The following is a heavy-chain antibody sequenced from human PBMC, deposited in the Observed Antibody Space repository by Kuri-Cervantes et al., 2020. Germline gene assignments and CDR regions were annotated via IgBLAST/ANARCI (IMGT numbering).Heavy chain of an antibody. J-gene: IGHJ3*01. V-gene: IGHV1-46*01. CDR1: GYIFTSYF. CDR3: ARGFGEITS. D-gene: IGHD3-10*01. CDR2: INPSGGST. Sequence: ASVKVSCKASGYIFTSYFLHWVRQAPGQGLEWMGMINPSGGSTRYTQKFQGRVTMTRNTSISTAYMELSSLRSEDTAVYYCARGFGEITSWGQGTMVTVSS.